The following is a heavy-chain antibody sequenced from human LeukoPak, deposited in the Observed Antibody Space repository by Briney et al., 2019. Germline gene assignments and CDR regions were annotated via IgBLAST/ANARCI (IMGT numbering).Heavy chain of an antibody. CDR3: ARGHCTSIGCYPLS. D-gene: IGHD2-2*01. Sequence: GGSLRLSCAVSGFTFSGFWMSWSRQAPGKGLEWVASINSDGSEGYYADVVKGRFTISRDNAKNSLYLQMNSLRVEDTALYYCARGHCTSIGCYPLSWGQGTMVTVSS. CDR2: INSDGSEG. V-gene: IGHV3-7*03. CDR1: GFTFSGFW. J-gene: IGHJ3*01.